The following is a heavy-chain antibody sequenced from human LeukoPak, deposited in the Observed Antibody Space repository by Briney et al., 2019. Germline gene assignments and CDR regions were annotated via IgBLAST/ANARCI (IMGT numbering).Heavy chain of an antibody. Sequence: PGGSLRLSCAASGFTFSSYWMNWVRQAPGKGLEWVANIKQDGSEKYYVDSVKGRFTISRDNTKNLVYLQINSLRAEDTAVHYCAREGGSSDWYDAFHIWGQGTMVTVSA. CDR1: GFTFSSYW. V-gene: IGHV3-7*01. CDR2: IKQDGSEK. CDR3: AREGGSSDWYDAFHI. J-gene: IGHJ3*02. D-gene: IGHD6-19*01.